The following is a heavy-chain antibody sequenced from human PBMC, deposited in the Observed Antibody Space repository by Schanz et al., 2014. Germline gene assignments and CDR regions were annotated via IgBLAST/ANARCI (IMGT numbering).Heavy chain of an antibody. CDR1: GFTFSSYG. Sequence: QVQLVESGGGVVQPGRSLRLSCAASGFTFSSYGMHWVRQVPGKGLEWVAVVCYDGSKKYYADSVKGRFTISRDNSKNTLYLQMNSLRGEDTAVYYCARENLNWEAFDIWGQGTVVTVSS. J-gene: IGHJ3*02. CDR3: ARENLNWEAFDI. CDR2: VCYDGSKK. V-gene: IGHV3-33*01. D-gene: IGHD7-27*01.